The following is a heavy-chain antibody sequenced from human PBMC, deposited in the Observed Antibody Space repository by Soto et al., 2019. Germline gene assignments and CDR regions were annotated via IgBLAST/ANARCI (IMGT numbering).Heavy chain of an antibody. CDR1: GDSVGNGPYY. J-gene: IGHJ6*02. Sequence: QVRLQESGPGLVKPSETLSLSCLVSGDSVGNGPYYWSWIRQSPGEGLEWTAYIYYSGSTNVNPSLQRRVNISIDMSKNQFCLELRSVTAADAAVYFCARVGSSCHSGGCYYYYGLGVWGQGTTVAISS. D-gene: IGHD1-26*01. CDR2: IYYSGST. CDR3: ARVGSSCHSGGCYYYYGLGV. V-gene: IGHV4-61*01.